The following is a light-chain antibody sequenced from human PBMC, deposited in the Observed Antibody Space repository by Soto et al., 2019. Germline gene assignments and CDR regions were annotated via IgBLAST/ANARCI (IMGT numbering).Light chain of an antibody. CDR2: QAS. CDR1: QSVTNW. V-gene: IGKV1-5*03. J-gene: IGKJ2*01. Sequence: GDRVTITCRASQSVTNWLAWYQQKPGKAPKVLIYQASGLQSGVPSRFRGSGSVTEFTLTINSLQPDDSATYYCQQYNTFSPSTFGQGTRLEIK. CDR3: QQYNTFSPST.